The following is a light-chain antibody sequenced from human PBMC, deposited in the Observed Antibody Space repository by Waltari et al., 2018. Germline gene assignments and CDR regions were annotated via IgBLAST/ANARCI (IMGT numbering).Light chain of an antibody. J-gene: IGLJ2*01. CDR2: DVS. CDR1: SSDIGSYDD. V-gene: IGLV2-18*02. CDR3: SSYTSDTTLLI. Sequence: QAALTQPPSVSKSLGQSVTISCAGGSSDIGSYDDVSWYKQFPGTAPRLLIYDVSKRPSGVAGRISGSKSGNTASLTISGLQAEDEADYYCSSYTSDTTLLIFGGGTKVTVL.